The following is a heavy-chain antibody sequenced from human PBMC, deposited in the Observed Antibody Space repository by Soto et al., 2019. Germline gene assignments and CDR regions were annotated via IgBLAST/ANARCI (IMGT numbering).Heavy chain of an antibody. V-gene: IGHV1-18*04. CDR2: ISAYNGNT. J-gene: IGHJ5*02. Sequence: QVQLVQSGAEVKKPGASVKVSCKASGYTFTSYGISWVRQAPGQGLEWMGWISAYNGNTNYAQKLQGRVTMTTDTSTSTAYLELMSLRSDDTDVYYCARVGFDCSSTSCYTSWWFDPWGQGTLVTVSS. D-gene: IGHD2-2*02. CDR3: ARVGFDCSSTSCYTSWWFDP. CDR1: GYTFTSYG.